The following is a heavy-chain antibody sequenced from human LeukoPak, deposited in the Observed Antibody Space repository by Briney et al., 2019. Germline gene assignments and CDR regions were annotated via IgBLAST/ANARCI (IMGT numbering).Heavy chain of an antibody. CDR2: INSGDLDS. Sequence: GGALRLSCAASGVTGSSNYMSWGRQAPGEGLEWVSSINSGDLDSRYAASVKGRFAISRDISKNTVFLQMNSLRAEDTAVYYCAKGDRGGTFFTNGMDVWGQGTTVTVSS. D-gene: IGHD2-15*01. J-gene: IGHJ6*02. CDR3: AKGDRGGTFFTNGMDV. CDR1: GVTGSSNY. V-gene: IGHV3-53*01.